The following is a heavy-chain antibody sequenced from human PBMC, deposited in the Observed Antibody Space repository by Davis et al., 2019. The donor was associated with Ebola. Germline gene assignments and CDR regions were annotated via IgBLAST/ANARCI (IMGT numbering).Heavy chain of an antibody. CDR2: MNPNSGNT. V-gene: IGHV1-8*01. CDR1: GYTLTELS. Sequence: ASVKVSCKVSGYTLTELSMHWVRQATGQGLEWMGWMNPNSGNTGYAQKFQGRVTMTRNTSISTAYMELSRLRSDDTAVYYCAITGTNAFDIWGQGTMVTVSS. CDR3: AITGTNAFDI. D-gene: IGHD1/OR15-1a*01. J-gene: IGHJ3*02.